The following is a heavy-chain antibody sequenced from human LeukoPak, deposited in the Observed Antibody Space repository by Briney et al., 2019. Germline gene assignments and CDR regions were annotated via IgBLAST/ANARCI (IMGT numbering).Heavy chain of an antibody. CDR1: GDSISSSY. J-gene: IGHJ4*02. Sequence: SETLSLTCTVSGDSISSSYWRWIRQPPGKGLEWIGGIHYSGFTNYSPSLKRRVSISLDTSKKQFSLRLTSVTAADTAVYYCARDRNIHGGSYFDSWGQGTLVTVSS. CDR2: IHYSGFT. CDR3: ARDRNIHGGSYFDS. V-gene: IGHV4-59*13. D-gene: IGHD2-15*01.